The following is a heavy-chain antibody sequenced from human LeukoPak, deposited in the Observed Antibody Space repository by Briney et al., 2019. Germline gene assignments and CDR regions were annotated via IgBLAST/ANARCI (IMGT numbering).Heavy chain of an antibody. Sequence: GGSLRLSCAASGFTFSSYSMNWVRQAPGKGLEWVSYISSSSSTIYYADSVKGRLTISRDNAKNSLYLQMNSLRAEDTAVYYCASGLDYYGFRPNAFDIWGQGTMVTVSS. J-gene: IGHJ3*02. V-gene: IGHV3-48*01. D-gene: IGHD3-10*01. CDR1: GFTFSSYS. CDR2: ISSSSSTI. CDR3: ASGLDYYGFRPNAFDI.